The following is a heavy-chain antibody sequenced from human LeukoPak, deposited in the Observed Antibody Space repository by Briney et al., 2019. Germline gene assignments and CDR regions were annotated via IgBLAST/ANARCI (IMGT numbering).Heavy chain of an antibody. V-gene: IGHV4-59*01. CDR3: AREGYDILTGYSYLDY. Sequence: PETLSLTCTVSGGSISSYYWSWIRQPPGKGLEWIGYIYYSGSTNYNPSLKSRVTISVDTSKNQFSLKLSSVTAADTAVYYCAREGYDILTGYSYLDYWGQGTLVTVSS. D-gene: IGHD3-9*01. J-gene: IGHJ4*02. CDR2: IYYSGST. CDR1: GGSISSYY.